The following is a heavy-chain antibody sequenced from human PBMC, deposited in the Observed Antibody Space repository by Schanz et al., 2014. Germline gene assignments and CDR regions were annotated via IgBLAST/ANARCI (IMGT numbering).Heavy chain of an antibody. V-gene: IGHV3-66*01. CDR1: GFTVSNNY. CDR3: ARDPSGSYGWFDP. D-gene: IGHD1-26*01. J-gene: IGHJ5*02. CDR2: LYNNGAA. Sequence: EVQLGESGGGLVQPGGSLRLSCAASGFTVSNNYMSWVRQPPGKGLEWVSVLYNNGAAYYAESVRGRFAISRDNSKNTLYLQMNSLRAEDTAVYYCARDPSGSYGWFDPWGQGTLVTVSS.